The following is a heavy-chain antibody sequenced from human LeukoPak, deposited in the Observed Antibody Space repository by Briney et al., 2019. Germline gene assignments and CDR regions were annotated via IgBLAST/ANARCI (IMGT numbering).Heavy chain of an antibody. CDR3: ARHGCSSTSCFVI. D-gene: IGHD2-2*01. CDR1: GYSFTSYW. CDR2: IYPGDSDT. V-gene: IGHV5-51*01. J-gene: IGHJ3*02. Sequence: GESLKISCKGSGYSFTSYWIGWVRQMPGKGLEXXGIIYPGDSDTRYSPSFQGQVTISADKSISTAYLQWSSLKASDTAMYYCARHGCSSTSCFVIWGQGTMVTVSS.